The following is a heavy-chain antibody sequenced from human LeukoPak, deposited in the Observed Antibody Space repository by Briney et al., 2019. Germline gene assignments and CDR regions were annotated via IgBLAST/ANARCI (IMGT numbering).Heavy chain of an antibody. CDR1: GFTFSSYW. CDR2: INSDGGST. CDR3: ARRSAATDAFDI. Sequence: PGGSLRLSCAASGFTFSSYWMHWVRQAPGKGLVWVSRINSDGGSTSYTDSVKGRFTISRDNAKNTLYLQMNSLRAEDTAVYYCARRSAATDAFDIWGQGTKVTVSS. J-gene: IGHJ3*02. D-gene: IGHD6-25*01. V-gene: IGHV3-74*01.